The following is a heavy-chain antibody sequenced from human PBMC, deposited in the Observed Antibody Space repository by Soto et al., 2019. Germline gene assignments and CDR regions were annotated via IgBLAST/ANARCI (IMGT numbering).Heavy chain of an antibody. CDR2: IWYEGRNE. D-gene: IGHD3-22*01. Sequence: PGGSLRLSCEGSGFTFSSHGMHWVRQAPGKGLEWVAVIWYEGRNEYYADAVRGRFTISRDNSKNTRFLQMNSLRAEDTAVYYCARVGFNDDSSGHQNYAMDLWGQGTTVTVSS. J-gene: IGHJ6*02. CDR1: GFTFSSHG. V-gene: IGHV3-33*01. CDR3: ARVGFNDDSSGHQNYAMDL.